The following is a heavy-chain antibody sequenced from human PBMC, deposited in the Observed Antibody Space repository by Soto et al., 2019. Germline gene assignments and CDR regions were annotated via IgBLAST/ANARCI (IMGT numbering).Heavy chain of an antibody. CDR3: ARTPCPHSHIDY. CDR2: IYYSGST. Sequence: SETLSLTCTVSGGSISSYYWSWIRQPPGKGLEWIAYIYYSGSTNYNPSLKSRVAISVDTSKNQISLKLSSVTAADTAVYYCARTPCPHSHIDYWGQGTLVTVSS. CDR1: GGSISSYY. V-gene: IGHV4-59*08. D-gene: IGHD1-26*01. J-gene: IGHJ4*02.